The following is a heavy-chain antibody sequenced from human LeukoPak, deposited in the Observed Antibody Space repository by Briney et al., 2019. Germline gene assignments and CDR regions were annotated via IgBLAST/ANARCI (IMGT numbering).Heavy chain of an antibody. CDR3: AKDFGAQLYYYGSGSYYSDY. Sequence: GVSLRLSCAASGFTFSSYEMNWVRQAPGKGLEWVSAISGSGGSTYYADSVKGRFTISRDNSKNTLYLQMNSLRAEDTAVYYCAKDFGAQLYYYGSGSYYSDYWGQGTLVTVSS. V-gene: IGHV3-23*01. CDR2: ISGSGGST. D-gene: IGHD3-10*01. J-gene: IGHJ4*02. CDR1: GFTFSSYE.